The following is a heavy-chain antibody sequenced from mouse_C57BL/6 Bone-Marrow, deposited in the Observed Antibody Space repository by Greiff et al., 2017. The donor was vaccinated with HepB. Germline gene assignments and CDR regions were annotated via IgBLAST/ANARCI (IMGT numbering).Heavy chain of an antibody. Sequence: VKLQQPGAELVRPGTSVKLSCKASGYTFTSYWMHWVKQRPGQGLEWIGVIDPSDSYTNYNQKFKGKATLTVDTSSSTAYMQLSSLTSEDSAVYYCASGYYGGVFDYWGQGTTLTVSS. CDR1: GYTFTSYW. J-gene: IGHJ2*01. CDR3: ASGYYGGVFDY. D-gene: IGHD1-1*01. CDR2: IDPSDSYT. V-gene: IGHV1-59*01.